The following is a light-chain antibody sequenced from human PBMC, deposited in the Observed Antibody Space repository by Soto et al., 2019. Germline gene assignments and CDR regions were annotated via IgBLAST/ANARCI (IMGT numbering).Light chain of an antibody. CDR2: DVS. CDR1: SSDVGYYNY. V-gene: IGLV2-8*01. Sequence: QSALTQPPSASGSPGQSVTIACTGTSSDVGYYNYVSWYQQPPGKAPKLLIYDVSKRPSRVPDRFSGSKSGNTASLTVSGLQAEDEGDYYCSSYAGSNYPYVFGTGTKVTVL. CDR3: SSYAGSNYPYV. J-gene: IGLJ1*01.